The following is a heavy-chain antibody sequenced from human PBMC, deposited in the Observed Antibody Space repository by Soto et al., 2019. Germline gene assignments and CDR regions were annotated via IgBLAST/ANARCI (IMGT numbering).Heavy chain of an antibody. V-gene: IGHV4-59*01. J-gene: IGHJ6*02. CDR1: GGSISNYF. Sequence: PSETLSLTCTVSGGSISNYFWNWIRQPPGEGLEWIGYIYYSGTTNYNPSLKSRVTISVDTSTNQFSLKLSSVTAADTAVYYCAREGEMPYYYYGLDVWGQGTTVTVSS. CDR3: AREGEMPYYYYGLDV. CDR2: IYYSGTT. D-gene: IGHD3-16*01.